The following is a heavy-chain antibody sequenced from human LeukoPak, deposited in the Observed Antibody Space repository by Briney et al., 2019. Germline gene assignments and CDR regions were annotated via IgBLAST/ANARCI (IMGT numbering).Heavy chain of an antibody. CDR1: GGSVSSGSYY. D-gene: IGHD6-13*01. CDR2: IYYRGST. Sequence: KSSETLSLTSTVSGGSVSSGSYYWSWIRQPPGKRLEWNGYIYYRGSTNYNPSHKSRVTISVDTSKNQFSLKLSSVTAADTAVYYCATDSSSGSYFDYWGQGTLVSVSS. J-gene: IGHJ4*02. CDR3: ATDSSSGSYFDY. V-gene: IGHV4-61*01.